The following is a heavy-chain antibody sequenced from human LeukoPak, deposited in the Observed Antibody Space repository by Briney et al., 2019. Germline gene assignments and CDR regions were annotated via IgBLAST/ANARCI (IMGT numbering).Heavy chain of an antibody. V-gene: IGHV4-31*03. CDR1: GGSISSGGYY. CDR3: ARGDSYGNDY. J-gene: IGHJ4*02. CDR2: IYYSGST. D-gene: IGHD5-18*01. Sequence: SETLSLTCTVSGGSISSGGYYWSWLRQHPGEGLEWIGYIYYSGSTYYNPSLKSRVTISVDTSKNQFSLKLSSVTAAGTAVYYCARGDSYGNDYWGQGTLVTVSS.